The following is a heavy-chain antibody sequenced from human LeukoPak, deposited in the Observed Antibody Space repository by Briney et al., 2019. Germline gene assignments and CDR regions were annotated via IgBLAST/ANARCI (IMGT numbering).Heavy chain of an antibody. CDR3: ARDMDSGPDFFDY. D-gene: IGHD1-26*01. Sequence: RASVKVSCKASGYTFTSYYMHWVRQAPGQGLEWMGIINPSGGSTSYAQKFQGRVTMTRDTSISTAYMELSRLRSDDTAVYYCARDMDSGPDFFDYWGLGTLVTVSS. V-gene: IGHV1-46*01. CDR1: GYTFTSYY. J-gene: IGHJ4*02. CDR2: INPSGGST.